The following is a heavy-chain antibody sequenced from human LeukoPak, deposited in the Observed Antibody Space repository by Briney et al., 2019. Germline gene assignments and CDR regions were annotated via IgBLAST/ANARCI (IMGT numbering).Heavy chain of an antibody. D-gene: IGHD3-10*01. CDR1: GFTFSSYA. J-gene: IGHJ4*02. CDR3: AKFGSFVTVSDY. CDR2: ISGSGGST. Sequence: GGSLRLSCAAAGFTFSSYAMSWVRQAPGKGLEWVSAISGSGGSTYYADSVKGRFTISRDNSKNTLYLQMNSLRAEDTAVYYCAKFGSFVTVSDYWGQGTLVTVSS. V-gene: IGHV3-23*01.